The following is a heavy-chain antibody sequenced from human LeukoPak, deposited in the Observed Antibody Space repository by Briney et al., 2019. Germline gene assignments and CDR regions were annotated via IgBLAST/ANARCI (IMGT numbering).Heavy chain of an antibody. CDR3: ARDLGRYCSGGSCYSDPWFDP. CDR2: ISSSGSTI. D-gene: IGHD2-15*01. J-gene: IGHJ5*02. V-gene: IGHV3-11*01. CDR1: GFTFSDYY. Sequence: GGSLRLSCAASGFTFSDYYMSWIRQAPGKGLEWVSYISSSGSTIYYADSVQGRFTISRDNAKNSLYLQMNSLRAEDTAVYYCARDLGRYCSGGSCYSDPWFDPWGQGTLVTVSS.